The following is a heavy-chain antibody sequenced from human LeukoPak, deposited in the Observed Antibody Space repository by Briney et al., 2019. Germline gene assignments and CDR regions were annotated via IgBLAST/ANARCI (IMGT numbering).Heavy chain of an antibody. V-gene: IGHV3-7*03. CDR3: ARVRGYSGSYFYGYFDY. D-gene: IGHD1-26*01. CDR1: GFTFSTYW. J-gene: IGHJ4*02. CDR2: IKQDGSEK. Sequence: GGSLRLSCAASGFTFSTYWMSWVRQAPGKGLEWVANIKQDGSEKYYVDSVKGRFTVSRDNAKNSLYLQMNSLRAEDTAVFYCARVRGYSGSYFYGYFDYWGQGTLVTVSS.